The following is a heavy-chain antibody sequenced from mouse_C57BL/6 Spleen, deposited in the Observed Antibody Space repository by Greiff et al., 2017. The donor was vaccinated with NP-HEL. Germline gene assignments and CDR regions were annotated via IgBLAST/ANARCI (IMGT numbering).Heavy chain of an antibody. V-gene: IGHV1-55*01. CDR1: GYTFTSYW. CDR2: IYPGSGSN. D-gene: IGHD1-1*01. CDR3: ARAYYGSGSWFAY. J-gene: IGHJ3*01. Sequence: QVQLQQPGAELVKPGASVKMSCKASGYTFTSYWITWVKQRPGQGLEWIGDIYPGSGSNNYNEKFKSKATLTVDTSSSTAYMQLSSLTSEDSAVYYCARAYYGSGSWFAYWGQGTLVTVSA.